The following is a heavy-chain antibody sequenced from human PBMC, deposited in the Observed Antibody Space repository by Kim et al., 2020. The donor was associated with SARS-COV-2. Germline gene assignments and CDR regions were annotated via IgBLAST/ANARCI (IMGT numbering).Heavy chain of an antibody. Sequence: TYYHPSLKSRVTISVDTSKNQFSLKLSSVTAADTAVYYCALDYYYYGMDVWGQGTTVTVSS. J-gene: IGHJ6*02. CDR3: ALDYYYYGMDV. V-gene: IGHV4-39*01. CDR2: T.